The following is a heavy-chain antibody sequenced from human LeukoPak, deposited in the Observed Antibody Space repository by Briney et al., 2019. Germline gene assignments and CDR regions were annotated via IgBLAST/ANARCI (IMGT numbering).Heavy chain of an antibody. Sequence: GGSLRLSCVASGFSFKTYEMNWVRQAPGKGLEWISYISVGGSDEDYADSVKGRFPISRDNAKNSLFLQMNSLRVGDTAVYYCARDVGFNNGWPAWGQGTLVTVSS. CDR2: ISVGGSDE. CDR1: GFSFKTYE. CDR3: ARDVGFNNGWPA. J-gene: IGHJ5*02. V-gene: IGHV3-48*03. D-gene: IGHD6-19*01.